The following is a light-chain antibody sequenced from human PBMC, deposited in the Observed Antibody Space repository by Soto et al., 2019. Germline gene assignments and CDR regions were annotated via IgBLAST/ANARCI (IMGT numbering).Light chain of an antibody. CDR1: QSVSPY. J-gene: IGKJ4*01. Sequence: EIVLTQSPATLSLSPGESSTLPCSSSQSVSPYFAWYQQKPGQAPSLLIYDASNRASGIPPRFSGSGSGTDFTLAISGLEPEDFAVYYCQQRSNWPLTFGGGTKVDIK. CDR2: DAS. CDR3: QQRSNWPLT. V-gene: IGKV3-11*01.